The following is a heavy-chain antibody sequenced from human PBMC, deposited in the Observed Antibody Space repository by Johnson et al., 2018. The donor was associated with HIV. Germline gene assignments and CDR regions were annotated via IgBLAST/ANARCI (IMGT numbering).Heavy chain of an antibody. J-gene: IGHJ3*02. Sequence: VQLVESGGGLVKPGGSLRLSCAASGFTFSNAWMSWVRQAPGKGLEWVSYISSSGSSRYYADSVKGRFTITRDNVKNSLYMQMNSLRVEDTAVYFCARDYRGALDIWGQGTMVTVS. CDR1: GFTFSNAW. D-gene: IGHD4-11*01. CDR3: ARDYRGALDI. V-gene: IGHV3-11*01. CDR2: ISSSGSSR.